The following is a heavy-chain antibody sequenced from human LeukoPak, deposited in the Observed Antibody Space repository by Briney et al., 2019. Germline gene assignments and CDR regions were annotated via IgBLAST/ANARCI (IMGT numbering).Heavy chain of an antibody. J-gene: IGHJ4*02. CDR3: ARHLNYYLDY. Sequence: GGSLRLSCAASGFIFTNYPIHWVRQTPDKGLECVAIMSIDGNTKYYADSVRGRFIVSRDNSRNTVYLQMNSLRLEDTAVYYCARHLNYYLDYWGQGTLVTVSS. CDR1: GFIFTNYP. V-gene: IGHV3-30*17. D-gene: IGHD3-10*01. CDR2: MSIDGNTK.